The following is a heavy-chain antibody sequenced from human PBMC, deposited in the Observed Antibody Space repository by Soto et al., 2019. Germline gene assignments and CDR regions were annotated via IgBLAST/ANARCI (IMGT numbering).Heavy chain of an antibody. CDR1: GFTFSSYG. J-gene: IGHJ6*02. D-gene: IGHD3-10*01. Sequence: QVQLVESGGGVVQPGGSLRLSCAASGFTFSSYGMPWVRQAPGKGLEWVAVIWYDGSNKYYADSVKGRFTISRDNSKNWLFLQLDGLRAEYTAVYDCGGVRGGFYGSGGCNGIDVWGQGATVTGSS. CDR2: IWYDGSNK. V-gene: IGHV3-33*01. CDR3: GGVRGGFYGSGGCNGIDV.